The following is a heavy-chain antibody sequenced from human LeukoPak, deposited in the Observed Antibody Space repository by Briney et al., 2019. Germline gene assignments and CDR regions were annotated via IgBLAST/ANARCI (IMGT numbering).Heavy chain of an antibody. V-gene: IGHV4-61*02. CDR2: IYTSGST. CDR3: ARDIGLAGMGPQWLAYFDY. D-gene: IGHD6-19*01. CDR1: GGSISSGSYY. Sequence: SETLSLTCTVSGGSISSGSYYWSWIRQPAGKGLEWIGRIYTSGSTNYNPSLKSRVTISVDTSKNQFSLKLSSVTAADTAVYYCARDIGLAGMGPQWLAYFDYWGQGTLVTVSS. J-gene: IGHJ4*02.